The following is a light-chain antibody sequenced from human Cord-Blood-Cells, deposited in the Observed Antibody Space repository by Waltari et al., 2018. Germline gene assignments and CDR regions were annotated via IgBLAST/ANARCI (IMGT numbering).Light chain of an antibody. CDR3: CSYSGSYTLDVV. Sequence: QSALTQPRSVSGSPGQSVTISCTGTSSDVGGYNYVSWYQQHPGKAPKLMIYDVSKRPPGVPDRFSCSKVGNPASLTISWVQAEDEAYYYRCSYSGSYTLDVVFGGGTKLTVL. CDR2: DVS. J-gene: IGLJ2*01. CDR1: SSDVGGYNY. V-gene: IGLV2-11*01.